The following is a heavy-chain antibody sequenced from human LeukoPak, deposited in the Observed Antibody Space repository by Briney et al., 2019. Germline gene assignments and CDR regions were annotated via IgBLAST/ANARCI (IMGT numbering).Heavy chain of an antibody. D-gene: IGHD6-19*01. Sequence: GGSLRLSCAASGFTFSSYSMNWVRQAPGKGLEWVSYISSSTIYYANSVKGRFTMSRDNAKNSLYLQMNSLRDEDTAVYYCAKEVSQWLVHLFDYWGQGTLVTVSS. J-gene: IGHJ4*02. CDR2: ISSSTI. CDR1: GFTFSSYS. CDR3: AKEVSQWLVHLFDY. V-gene: IGHV3-48*02.